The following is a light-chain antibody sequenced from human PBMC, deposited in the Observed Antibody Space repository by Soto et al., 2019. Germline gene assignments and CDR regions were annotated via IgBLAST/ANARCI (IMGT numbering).Light chain of an antibody. CDR3: CSYAGNSAFV. V-gene: IGLV2-23*02. J-gene: IGLJ2*01. Sequence: QSALTQPASVSGSPGQSITISCIGTSSDVGAYDLVSWYQQHPGTAPRLIIYENIRRPSTIASRFSGSKSGNTASLTISGLRAEDEANYHCCSYAGNSAFVFGGGTKLTVL. CDR1: SSDVGAYDL. CDR2: ENI.